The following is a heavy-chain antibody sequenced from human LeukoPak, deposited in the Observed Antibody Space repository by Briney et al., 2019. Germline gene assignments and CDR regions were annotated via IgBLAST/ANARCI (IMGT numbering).Heavy chain of an antibody. Sequence: PSQTLSLPCTVSGGSITSGAYYWSWIRQLPGKGLEWIGYVYYSGSTYYNPSLKSRLAISVDTSKNQFSLNLSSVTAADTAVYYCARGDGYNTDYWGQGTLVTVSS. J-gene: IGHJ4*02. CDR2: VYYSGST. D-gene: IGHD5-24*01. CDR3: ARGDGYNTDY. CDR1: GGSITSGAYY. V-gene: IGHV4-31*03.